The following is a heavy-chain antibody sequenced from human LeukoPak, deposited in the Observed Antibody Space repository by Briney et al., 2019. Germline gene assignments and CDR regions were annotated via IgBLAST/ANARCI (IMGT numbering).Heavy chain of an antibody. V-gene: IGHV3-21*01. CDR2: IISSSSYI. J-gene: IGHJ3*02. CDR3: ARAGIWDRGGYSGAFDI. D-gene: IGHD5-24*01. CDR1: GFTFSSYS. Sequence: GGSLRLSCAASGFTFSSYSMNWVRQAPGKGLEWVSSIISSSSYIYYADSVKGRFTISRDNAKNSLYLQMNSLRAEDTAVYYCARAGIWDRGGYSGAFDIWGQGTMVTVSS.